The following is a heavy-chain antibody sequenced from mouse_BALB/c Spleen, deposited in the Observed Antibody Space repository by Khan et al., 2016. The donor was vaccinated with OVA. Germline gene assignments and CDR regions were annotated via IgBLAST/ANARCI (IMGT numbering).Heavy chain of an antibody. CDR3: TRGGAWATMISWCAY. Sequence: QVQLQQPGAELVKPGASVKLSCKASGYTFTSYYMYWVKQRPGQGLEWIGGINPSNGGTNFNEKFKSKATLTGDKSSSTAYMQLSSLTSEDSAVYYCTRGGAWATMISWCAYWGQGTLVTVSA. V-gene: IGHV1S81*02. CDR1: GYTFTSYY. CDR2: INPSNGGT. J-gene: IGHJ3*01. D-gene: IGHD2-4*01.